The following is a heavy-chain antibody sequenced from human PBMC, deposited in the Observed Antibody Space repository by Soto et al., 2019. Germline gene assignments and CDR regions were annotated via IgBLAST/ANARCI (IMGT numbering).Heavy chain of an antibody. CDR3: AGRTYG. V-gene: IGHV3-53*04. CDR1: GFDVSSNY. J-gene: IGHJ3*01. CDR2: VYSGGTT. D-gene: IGHD4-17*01. Sequence: EVQLVESGGGWVQPGGSLRLSCAASGFDVSSNYMSWVRQAPGKGLEGVRLVYSGGTTYYADSVKGRFTISRHSPKNTLYLQMNSLRVEDTAVYYCAGRTYGWGQGTMVPVSA.